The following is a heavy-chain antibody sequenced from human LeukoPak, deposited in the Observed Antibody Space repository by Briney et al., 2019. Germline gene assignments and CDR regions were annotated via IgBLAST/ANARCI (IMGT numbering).Heavy chain of an antibody. J-gene: IGHJ4*02. CDR1: GGSISSGDYY. Sequence: PSETLSLTCTVSGGSISSGDYYWRWIRQPPGKGLEWIGYIYYSGSTYYNPSLKSRVTISVDTSKNQFSLKLSSVTAADTAVYYCARDWVQTYFDYWGQGTLVTVSS. CDR2: IYYSGST. D-gene: IGHD3-16*01. V-gene: IGHV4-30-4*08. CDR3: ARDWVQTYFDY.